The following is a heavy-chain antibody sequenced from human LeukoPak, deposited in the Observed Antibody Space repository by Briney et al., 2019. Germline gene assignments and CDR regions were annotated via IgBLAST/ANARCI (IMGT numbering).Heavy chain of an antibody. Sequence: GGSLRLSCAASGFTVSTNYMSWVRQAPGKGLEWVSVIYSGGSSTYYADSVKGRFTISRDKSKNTLYLQMNSLRAEDTAVYYCAGDFYGDNSEVVSWHFDLWGRGTLVSVSS. J-gene: IGHJ2*01. CDR1: GFTVSTNY. CDR2: IYSGGSST. CDR3: AGDFYGDNSEVVSWHFDL. D-gene: IGHD4-23*01. V-gene: IGHV3-66*01.